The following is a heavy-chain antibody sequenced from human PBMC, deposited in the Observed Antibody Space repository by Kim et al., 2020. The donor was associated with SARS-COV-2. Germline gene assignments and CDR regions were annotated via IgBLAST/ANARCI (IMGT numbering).Heavy chain of an antibody. V-gene: IGHV3-33*06. CDR3: AKDLITTGAFDI. J-gene: IGHJ3*02. CDR1: GFTFSSYA. CDR2: IWYDGSNK. Sequence: GGSLRLSCAASGFTFSSYAMHWVRQAPGKGLEWVAVIWYDGSNKYYADSVKGRFTISRDNSKNTLYLQMNSLRAEDTAVYYCAKDLITTGAFDIWGQGTMVTVSS. D-gene: IGHD1-1*01.